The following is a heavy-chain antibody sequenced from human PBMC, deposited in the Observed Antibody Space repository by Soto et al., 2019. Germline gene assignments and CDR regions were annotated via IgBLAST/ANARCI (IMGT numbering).Heavy chain of an antibody. V-gene: IGHV3-11*05. Sequence: GGSLRLSCAASGFTFSDYYMSWIRQAPGKGLEWVSYISSSSSYTNYADSVKGRFTISRDNAKNSLYLQMNSLRAEDTAVYYCARASGKSSYGFHWGQGTLVTVSS. CDR1: GFTFSDYY. CDR3: ARASGKSSYGFH. D-gene: IGHD5-18*01. CDR2: ISSSSSYT. J-gene: IGHJ4*02.